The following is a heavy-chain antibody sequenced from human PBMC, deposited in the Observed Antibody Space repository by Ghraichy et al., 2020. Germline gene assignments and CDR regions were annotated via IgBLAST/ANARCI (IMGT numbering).Heavy chain of an antibody. CDR1: GYTFTSYG. D-gene: IGHD6-19*01. CDR2: ISAYNGNT. J-gene: IGHJ4*02. Sequence: ASVKVSCKASGYTFTSYGISWVRQAPGQGLEWMGWISAYNGNTNYAQKLQGRVTMTTDTSTSTAYMELRSLRSDDTAVYYCARDLAVAGTGIFDYWGQGTLVTVSS. V-gene: IGHV1-18*01. CDR3: ARDLAVAGTGIFDY.